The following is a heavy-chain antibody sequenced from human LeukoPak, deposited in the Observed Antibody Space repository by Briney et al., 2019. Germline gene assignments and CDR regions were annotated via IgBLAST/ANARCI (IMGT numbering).Heavy chain of an antibody. Sequence: GGSLRLSCAASGSTFSSYAMHWVRQAPGKGLEWVAVISYDGSNKYYADSVKGRFTISRDNSKNTLYLQMNSLRAEDTAVYYCARDYYDNKGGMDVWGQGTTVTVSS. CDR1: GSTFSSYA. D-gene: IGHD3-22*01. J-gene: IGHJ6*02. CDR2: ISYDGSNK. V-gene: IGHV3-30-3*01. CDR3: ARDYYDNKGGMDV.